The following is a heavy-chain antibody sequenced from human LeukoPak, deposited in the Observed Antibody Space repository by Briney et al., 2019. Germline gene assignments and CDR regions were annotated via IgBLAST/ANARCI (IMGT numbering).Heavy chain of an antibody. CDR2: IYYSGST. CDR1: GGSISSGGYY. J-gene: IGHJ4*02. Sequence: SQTLSLTCTVSGGSISSGGYYWSWIRQHPGKGLEWIGYIYYSGSTYYNPSLKSRVTISVDTSKNQFSLKLSSVTAADTAVYYCARTVVVVAATPLDYFDYWGQGILVTVSS. D-gene: IGHD2-15*01. CDR3: ARTVVVVAATPLDYFDY. V-gene: IGHV4-31*03.